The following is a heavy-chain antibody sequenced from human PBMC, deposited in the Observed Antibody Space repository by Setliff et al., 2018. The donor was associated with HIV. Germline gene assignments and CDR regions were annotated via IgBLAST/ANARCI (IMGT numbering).Heavy chain of an antibody. CDR3: ARVGVRNWNDDGIDF. CDR2: IYTSGST. V-gene: IGHV4-4*08. CDR1: GGSISSYY. Sequence: SETLSLTCTVSGGSISSYYWGWIRQPPGKGLEWIGNIYTSGSTNFTPSLKRRFTISLDTSKNQFSLKLTSVTAADTGVYHCARVGVRNWNDDGIDFWGQGALVTVS. D-gene: IGHD1-1*01. J-gene: IGHJ4*02.